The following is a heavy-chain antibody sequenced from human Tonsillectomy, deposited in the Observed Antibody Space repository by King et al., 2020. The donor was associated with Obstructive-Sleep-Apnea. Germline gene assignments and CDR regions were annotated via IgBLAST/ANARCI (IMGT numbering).Heavy chain of an antibody. V-gene: IGHV4-31*03. Sequence: VQLQESGPGLVKPSQTLSLTCTVSGGSISSGNYYWSWIRQHPGQGLEWIGYIYYSGSTYYNPSLKSRVIMSVDTSKNQFSLKMSSVTAADTAVYYCARGYSGYESVWGQGTTVTVSS. D-gene: IGHD5-12*01. CDR2: IYYSGST. CDR3: ARGYSGYESV. J-gene: IGHJ6*02. CDR1: GGSISSGNYY.